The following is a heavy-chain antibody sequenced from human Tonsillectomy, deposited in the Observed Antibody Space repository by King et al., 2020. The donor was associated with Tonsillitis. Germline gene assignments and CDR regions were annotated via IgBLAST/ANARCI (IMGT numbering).Heavy chain of an antibody. Sequence: VQLQQWGAGLLKPSETLSLTCAVYGGSFSGYSWSWIRQPPGKGLEWIGEINHSGSTNYNPSLKSRVTMSVDTSKNQFSLKLRSVSAADTAVDDCATSTTYQSPDCSSSSCPNWFDPWGQGTLVTVSS. CDR3: ATSTTYQSPDCSSSSCPNWFDP. D-gene: IGHD2-2*01. CDR2: INHSGST. J-gene: IGHJ5*02. CDR1: GGSFSGYS. V-gene: IGHV4-34*01.